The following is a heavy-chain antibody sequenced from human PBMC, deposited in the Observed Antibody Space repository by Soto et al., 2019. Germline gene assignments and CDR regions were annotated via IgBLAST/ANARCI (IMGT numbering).Heavy chain of an antibody. CDR3: ARLRRDGHLIFHFDY. J-gene: IGHJ4*02. CDR2: ISSSGSTI. D-gene: IGHD2-21*01. CDR1: GFTYSDYY. Sequence: GGSLRLSCAASGFTYSDYYMSWIRQAPGKGLERVSYISSSGSTIYYADSVKGRFTISRDNAKNSLYLQMNSLRAEDTAVYYCARLRRDGHLIFHFDYWGQGTLVTVSS. V-gene: IGHV3-11*01.